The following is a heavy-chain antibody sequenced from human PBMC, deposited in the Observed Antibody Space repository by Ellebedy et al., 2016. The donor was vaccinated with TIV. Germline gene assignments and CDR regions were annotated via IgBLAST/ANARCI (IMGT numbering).Heavy chain of an antibody. CDR1: GGIFSSHG. D-gene: IGHD6-13*01. Sequence: ASVKVSCKASGGIFSSHGIRWVRQAPGQGLEWMGGIIPIFGTANYAQKFQGRVTLTADTSTSTAYMEVSSLRTDDTAVYYCTRVDSSRWYTPEFAYWGQGTLVTVSS. CDR2: IIPIFGTA. J-gene: IGHJ1*01. CDR3: TRVDSSRWYTPEFAY. V-gene: IGHV1-69*06.